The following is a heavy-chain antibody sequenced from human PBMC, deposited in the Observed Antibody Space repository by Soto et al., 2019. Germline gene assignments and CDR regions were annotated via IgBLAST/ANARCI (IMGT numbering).Heavy chain of an antibody. D-gene: IGHD1-1*01. CDR3: ARHRANWNTPSGGMEV. V-gene: IGHV4-39*01. J-gene: IGHJ6*04. CDR1: GGSISSSSYY. Sequence: SETLSLTCTVSGGSISSSSYYWGWILHPPGKGLEWIGSIYYSVSTYYNPSLKSRVTISVDTSKNQFSLKLSSVTAADTAVYYCARHRANWNTPSGGMEVWGKGTTVTVSA. CDR2: IYYSVST.